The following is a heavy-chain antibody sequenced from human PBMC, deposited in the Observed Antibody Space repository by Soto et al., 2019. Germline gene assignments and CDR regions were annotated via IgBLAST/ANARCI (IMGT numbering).Heavy chain of an antibody. V-gene: IGHV3-73*02. J-gene: IGHJ6*02. CDR3: TSPGYSYGTLYYYYGMDV. D-gene: IGHD5-18*01. CDR2: IRSKANSYAT. Sequence: EVQLVESGGGLVQPGGSLKLSCAASGFTFSGSAMHWVRQASGKGLEWVGRIRSKANSYATAYAASVKGRFTISRDDSKNTAYLQMNSLKTEEPAVYYCTSPGYSYGTLYYYYGMDVWGQGTTVTVSS. CDR1: GFTFSGSA.